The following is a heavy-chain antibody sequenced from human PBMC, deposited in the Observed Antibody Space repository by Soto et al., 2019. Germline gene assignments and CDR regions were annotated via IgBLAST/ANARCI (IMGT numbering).Heavy chain of an antibody. V-gene: IGHV3-48*02. CDR1: GFTFSSYS. J-gene: IGHJ6*02. D-gene: IGHD1-7*01. CDR2: ISSSSSTI. Sequence: EVQLVESGGGLVQPGGSLRLSCAASGFTFSSYSMNWVRQAPGKGLEWVSYISSSSSTIYYADSVKGRFTISRDNAKNSLYLQMNSPRDEDTAVYYCARSYNWNYLSTYYYGMDVWGQGTTVTVSS. CDR3: ARSYNWNYLSTYYYGMDV.